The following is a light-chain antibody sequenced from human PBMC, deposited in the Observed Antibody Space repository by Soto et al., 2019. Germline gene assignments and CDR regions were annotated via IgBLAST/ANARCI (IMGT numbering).Light chain of an antibody. J-gene: IGKJ1*01. Sequence: DIQMTQSPSTLPASVGDRVTITCRASQSISNWLAWYQQKPGKAPTVLIYKESTLKYGIPSRFSCSGSGTEFTLTISSLQPDDLATYFCQQYDSFSTFGQGTKVDIK. CDR3: QQYDSFST. CDR2: KES. V-gene: IGKV1-5*03. CDR1: QSISNW.